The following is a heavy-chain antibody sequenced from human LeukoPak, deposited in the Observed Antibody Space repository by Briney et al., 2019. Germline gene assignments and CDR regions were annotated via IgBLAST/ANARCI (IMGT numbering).Heavy chain of an antibody. J-gene: IGHJ6*03. D-gene: IGHD4-11*01. Sequence: GGSLRLSCVASGYIFSKYSVNWVRQAPGKGLEWVSSISGSTHIHYADSVKGRFTISRDNAKNVLFLQMNSLRAEDTAVYYCARDHYSNYYYYMDVWGKGTTVTVSS. CDR3: ARDHYSNYYYYMDV. CDR2: ISGSTHI. CDR1: GYIFSKYS. V-gene: IGHV3-21*01.